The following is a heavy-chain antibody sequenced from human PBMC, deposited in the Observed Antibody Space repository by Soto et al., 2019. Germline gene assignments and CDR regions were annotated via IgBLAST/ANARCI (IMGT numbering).Heavy chain of an antibody. CDR2: LRTKSSRYNT. D-gene: IGHD3-10*01. Sequence: GGSLRLSCAASEFSFSDHYMDWVRQAPGEGLEWIGRLRTKSSRYNTDYAASVKGRFTISRDDSTNSVFLQMNGLKTEDTAVYYCARSRRGNYYFGMDVWGQGATVTVSS. CDR1: EFSFSDHY. J-gene: IGHJ6*02. CDR3: ARSRRGNYYFGMDV. V-gene: IGHV3-72*01.